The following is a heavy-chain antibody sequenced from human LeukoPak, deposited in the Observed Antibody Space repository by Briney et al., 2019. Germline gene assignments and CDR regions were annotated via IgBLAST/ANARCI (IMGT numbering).Heavy chain of an antibody. D-gene: IGHD1-26*01. CDR1: GYSFTSYW. V-gene: IGHV5-51*01. CDR2: IYPGDSDT. CDR3: ARSASGSYRFRWFDP. J-gene: IGHJ5*02. Sequence: GESLKISCKGSGYSFTSYWIGWVRQMPGKGLKWMGIIYPGDSDTRYSPSFQGQVTISADKSISTAYLQWSSLKASDTAMYYCARSASGSYRFRWFDPWGQGTLVTVSS.